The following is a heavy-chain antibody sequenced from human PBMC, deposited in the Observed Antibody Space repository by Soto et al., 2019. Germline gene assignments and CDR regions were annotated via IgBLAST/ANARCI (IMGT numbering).Heavy chain of an antibody. D-gene: IGHD6-19*01. J-gene: IGHJ4*02. CDR3: AKDVAVAGSGVLNY. CDR2: ISYDGSNK. Sequence: ESGGGVVQPGRSLRLSCAASGFTFSSYGMHWVRQAPGKGLEWVAVISYDGSNKYYADSVKGRFTISRDNSKNTLYLQMNSLRAEDTAVYYCAKDVAVAGSGVLNYWGQGTLVTVSS. V-gene: IGHV3-30*18. CDR1: GFTFSSYG.